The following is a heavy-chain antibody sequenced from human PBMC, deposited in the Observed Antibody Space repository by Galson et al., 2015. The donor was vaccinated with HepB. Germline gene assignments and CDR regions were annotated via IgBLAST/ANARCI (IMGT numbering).Heavy chain of an antibody. V-gene: IGHV3-21*01. CDR3: ARDSGYVSGWYAGRGGFDY. D-gene: IGHD6-19*01. J-gene: IGHJ4*02. CDR2: ISSSSSYI. Sequence: SLRLSCAASGFTFSSHSMYWVRQAPGKGLEWVSFISSSSSYIYYADSVKGRFTISRDNAKRSLYLQMSSLRADDTAVYYCARDSGYVSGWYAGRGGFDYWGQGALVIVSS. CDR1: GFTFSSHS.